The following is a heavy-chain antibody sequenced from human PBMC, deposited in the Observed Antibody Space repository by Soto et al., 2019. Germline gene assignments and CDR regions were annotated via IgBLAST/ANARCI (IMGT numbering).Heavy chain of an antibody. J-gene: IGHJ6*03. V-gene: IGHV1-46*03. CDR1: GYTFTSYY. CDR3: ATVGYGSGSYYYYIDV. Sequence: QVQLVQSGAEVKKPGASVKVSCKASGYTFTSYYMHWVRQAPGQGLEWMGIINPSGGSTSYAQKFRCSVTMTRDTSTSTVYMELSSLRSEDTAVYYCATVGYGSGSYYYYIDVWGKGTTVTVSS. CDR2: INPSGGST. D-gene: IGHD3-10*01.